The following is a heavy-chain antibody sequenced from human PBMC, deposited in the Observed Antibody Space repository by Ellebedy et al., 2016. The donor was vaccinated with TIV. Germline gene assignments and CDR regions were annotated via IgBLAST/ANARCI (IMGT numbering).Heavy chain of an antibody. V-gene: IGHV1-18*01. D-gene: IGHD6-19*01. CDR2: ISAYNGNT. CDR3: ARVPSSSGWYGSYYYMDV. J-gene: IGHJ6*03. CDR1: GYTFTSYG. Sequence: ASVKVSXXASGYTFTSYGISWVRQAPGQGLEWMGWISAYNGNTNYAQKLQGRVTMTTDTSTSTAYMELRSLRSDDTAVYYCARVPSSSGWYGSYYYMDVWGKGTTVTVSS.